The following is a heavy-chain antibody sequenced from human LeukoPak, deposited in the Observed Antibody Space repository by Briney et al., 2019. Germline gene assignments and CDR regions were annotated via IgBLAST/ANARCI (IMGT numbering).Heavy chain of an antibody. V-gene: IGHV3-74*01. CDR2: INSDGSTT. CDR3: ARAGKKVTSSSLTDY. D-gene: IGHD6-13*01. J-gene: IGHJ4*02. Sequence: GGSLRLSCAASGLTFSSYDMTWVRQAPGKGLVWVSRINSDGSTTTYAESVKGRFTISRDNAKNTLYLQMNSLRAEDTAVYYCARAGKKVTSSSLTDYWGQGTLVTVSS. CDR1: GLTFSSYD.